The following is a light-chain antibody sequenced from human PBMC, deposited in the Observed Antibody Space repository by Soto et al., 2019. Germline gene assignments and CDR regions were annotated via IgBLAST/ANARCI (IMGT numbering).Light chain of an antibody. J-gene: IGKJ5*01. V-gene: IGKV1-33*01. Sequence: DIQMPQSPSSLFASVGDRGTITCQATQDINIYLNWYQQKPGKAPNLLIYDASNLEIGVPSRFSGSGSGTHFTFTISSLQTEDIGTYYCQQYDILPITFGRGTRLEIK. CDR2: DAS. CDR1: QDINIY. CDR3: QQYDILPIT.